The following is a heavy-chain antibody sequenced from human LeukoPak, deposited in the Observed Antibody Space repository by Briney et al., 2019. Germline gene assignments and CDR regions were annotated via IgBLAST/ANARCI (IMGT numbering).Heavy chain of an antibody. J-gene: IGHJ4*02. CDR1: GFTFSSYA. D-gene: IGHD3-3*01. Sequence: GGSLRLSCAVSGFTFSSYAMSWVRQAPGKGLEWVSAISGSGGSTYYADSVKGRFTISRDNSKNTLYLQMNSLRAEDTAVYYCAKEIAIFGVVIDFDYWGQGTLVTVSS. V-gene: IGHV3-23*01. CDR2: ISGSGGST. CDR3: AKEIAIFGVVIDFDY.